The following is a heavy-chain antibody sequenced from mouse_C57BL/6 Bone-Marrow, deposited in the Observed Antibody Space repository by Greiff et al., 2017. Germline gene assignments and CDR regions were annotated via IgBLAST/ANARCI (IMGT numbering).Heavy chain of an antibody. CDR1: GYTFTSYW. CDR3: ARIPIYYGNDYWYFDV. CDR2: IHPNSGST. V-gene: IGHV1-64*01. D-gene: IGHD2-1*01. Sequence: VQLQQPGAELVKPGASVKLSCKASGYTFTSYWMHWVKQRPGQGLEWIGMIHPNSGSTNYNEKFKSKATLPVAKSSSTAYMQLSSLTSEDSAVYYCARIPIYYGNDYWYFDVWGTGTTVTVSS. J-gene: IGHJ1*03.